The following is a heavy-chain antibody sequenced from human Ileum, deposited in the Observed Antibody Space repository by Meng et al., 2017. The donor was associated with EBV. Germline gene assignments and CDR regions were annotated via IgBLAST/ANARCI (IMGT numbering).Heavy chain of an antibody. Sequence: HVPLQGSGPGLVKLSETRSLTRVSSGGSFSSDYWCSWVLQSPEKGLEWIGEMYPTGPTYYNPSLKGRVSISIDKSKNQLSLKLNSVTAADTAVYYCVRGGTYYLSYWGQGSLVTVSS. CDR3: VRGGTYYLSY. CDR1: GGSFSSDYW. D-gene: IGHD1-7*01. CDR2: MYPTGPT. J-gene: IGHJ4*02. V-gene: IGHV4/OR15-8*02.